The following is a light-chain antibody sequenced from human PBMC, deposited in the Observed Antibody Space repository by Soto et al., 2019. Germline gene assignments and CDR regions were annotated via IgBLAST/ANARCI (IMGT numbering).Light chain of an antibody. CDR3: QQYNNWPRT. V-gene: IGKV3-15*01. J-gene: IGKJ1*01. CDR2: GAS. Sequence: EIVMTQSPATLSVSPGERATLSCRASQSVSSNLAWYQQKPGQAPRLLIYGASTRATGIPARFSRSGSGTDFTLTISSLQSEDFAVYYCQQYNNWPRTFGQGTKVDIK. CDR1: QSVSSN.